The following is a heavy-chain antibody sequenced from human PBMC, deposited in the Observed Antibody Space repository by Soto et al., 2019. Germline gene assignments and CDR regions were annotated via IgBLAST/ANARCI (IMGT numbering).Heavy chain of an antibody. CDR1: GGSISSYY. Sequence: QVQLQESGPGLVKPSETLSLTCTVSGGSISSYYWSWIRQPPGKGLEWIGYIYYSGSTNDNPTLKSRVTISVDTTKNQFSLKLRSETAADTDVYYCARDFYGMDVWGQGTTVTVSS. V-gene: IGHV4-59*01. J-gene: IGHJ6*02. CDR2: IYYSGST. CDR3: ARDFYGMDV.